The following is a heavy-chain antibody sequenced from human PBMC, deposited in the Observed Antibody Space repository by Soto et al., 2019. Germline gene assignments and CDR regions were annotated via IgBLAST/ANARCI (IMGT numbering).Heavy chain of an antibody. CDR1: GGSLSDYY. V-gene: IGHV4-34*01. J-gene: IGHJ6*02. D-gene: IGHD3-3*01. CDR3: ARARTSRTIFGVVIRYGLDV. CDR2: INHSGST. Sequence: ASETLSLTCAVYGGSLSDYYWSWNRQTQGKGLEWIGEINHSGSTNYTPSLKSRVTISVDTSGNQFSLKLSSVTAADTAGYYCARARTSRTIFGVVIRYGLDVWGQGITVT.